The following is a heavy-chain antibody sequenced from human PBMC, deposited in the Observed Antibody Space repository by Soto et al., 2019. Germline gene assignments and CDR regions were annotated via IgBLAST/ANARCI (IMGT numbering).Heavy chain of an antibody. Sequence: EVQLVESGGGLVKPGGSLRLSCAASGFTFSNAWMSWVRQAPGKGLEWVGRIKSKTDGGTTDYAAPVKGRFTISRGXSXXRLYRQMTSLKSEDTAVYYCTDSPYGDYVRDAFDIWGQGTMFTVSS. V-gene: IGHV3-15*01. D-gene: IGHD4-17*01. CDR2: IKSKTDGGTT. CDR3: TDSPYGDYVRDAFDI. J-gene: IGHJ3*02. CDR1: GFTFSNAW.